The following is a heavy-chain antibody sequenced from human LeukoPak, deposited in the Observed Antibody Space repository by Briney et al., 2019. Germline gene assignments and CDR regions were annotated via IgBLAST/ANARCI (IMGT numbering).Heavy chain of an antibody. J-gene: IGHJ5*02. V-gene: IGHV4-61*02. D-gene: IGHD3-10*01. CDR2: IYTSGST. CDR3: ARASDYYGSGSYYLPNWFDP. CDR1: GGSISSGSYY. Sequence: SETLSLTCTVPGGSISSGSYYWSWIRQPAGKGLEWIGRIYTSGSTNYNPSLKSRVTISVDTSKNQFSLKLSSVTAADTAVYYCARASDYYGSGSYYLPNWFDPWGQGTLVTVSS.